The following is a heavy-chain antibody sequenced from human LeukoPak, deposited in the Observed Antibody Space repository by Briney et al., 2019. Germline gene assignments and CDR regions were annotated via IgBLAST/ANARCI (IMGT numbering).Heavy chain of an antibody. D-gene: IGHD4-17*01. CDR1: GYTFTGYY. CDR3: ASEVYGGYVNGRYYYGMDV. CDR2: INPNSGGT. Sequence: ASVKVSCKASGYTFTGYYMHWVRQAPGQGLEWMGWINPNSGGTNYAQKFQGRVTMTRDTSISTAYMELSRLRSDDTAVYYCASEVYGGYVNGRYYYGMDVWGQGTTVTVSS. J-gene: IGHJ6*02. V-gene: IGHV1-2*02.